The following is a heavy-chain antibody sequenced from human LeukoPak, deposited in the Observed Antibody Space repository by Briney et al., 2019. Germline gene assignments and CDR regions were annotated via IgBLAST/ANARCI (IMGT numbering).Heavy chain of an antibody. V-gene: IGHV3-23*01. CDR3: AKELYYFDY. J-gene: IGHJ4*02. CDR2: ISGSGGST. Sequence: PGGSLTLSCAASGFTFTNYWMHWVRQAPGKGLEWVSAISGSGGSTYYADSVKGRFTISRDNSKNTLYLQMNSLRAEDTAVYYCAKELYYFDYWGQGTLVTVSS. CDR1: GFTFTNYW.